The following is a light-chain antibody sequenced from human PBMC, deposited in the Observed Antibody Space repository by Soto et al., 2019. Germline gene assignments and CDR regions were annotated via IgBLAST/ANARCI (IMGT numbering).Light chain of an antibody. CDR3: QSYDSSLSGRWV. V-gene: IGLV1-40*01. CDR1: SSNIGAGYD. Sequence: QSVLTQPPSVSGAPGQRVTISCTGSSSNIGAGYDVHWYQQLPGTAPKLLIYGNSNRPSGVPDRFSGSKSGTSASLAITGLQAEDEADYSCQSYDSSLSGRWVFGGGTQLTVL. J-gene: IGLJ3*02. CDR2: GNS.